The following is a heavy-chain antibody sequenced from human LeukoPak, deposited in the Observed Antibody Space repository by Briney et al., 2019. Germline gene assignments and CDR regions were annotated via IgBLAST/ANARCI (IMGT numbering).Heavy chain of an antibody. Sequence: GGSLRLSCAASGFTFCDYYMSWIRQAPGKGLEWVSYISSSGSTIYYADSVRGRFTISRDNAKNSLYLQMNSLRAEDTAVYYCARDSTPSDSSSWYFDPWGQGTLVTVSS. V-gene: IGHV3-11*01. D-gene: IGHD6-13*01. CDR2: ISSSGSTI. CDR3: ARDSTPSDSSSWYFDP. J-gene: IGHJ5*02. CDR1: GFTFCDYY.